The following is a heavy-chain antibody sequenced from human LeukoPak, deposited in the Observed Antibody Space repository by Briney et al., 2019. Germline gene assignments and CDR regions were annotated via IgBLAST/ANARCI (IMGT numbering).Heavy chain of an antibody. CDR1: GGSFSGYY. J-gene: IGHJ6*02. CDR2: INHSGST. D-gene: IGHD3-22*01. V-gene: IGHV4-34*01. CDR3: ARGSFYYDSSGYSNYYYYYGMDV. Sequence: SETLSLTCAVYGGSFSGYYWSWIRQPPGKGLEWIGEINHSGSTNYNPSLKSRVTISVDTSKNQFSLKLSSVTAADTAVYYCARGSFYYDSSGYSNYYYYYGMDVWGQGTTVTVSS.